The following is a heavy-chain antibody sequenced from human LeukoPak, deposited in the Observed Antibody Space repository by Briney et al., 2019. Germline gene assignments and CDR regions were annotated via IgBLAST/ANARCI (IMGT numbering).Heavy chain of an antibody. J-gene: IGHJ5*02. CDR1: GHTFSRSY. D-gene: IGHD1-26*01. Sequence: ASVKVSCKASGHTFSRSYMHWVRQAPGQGLEWMGVINPSGTWTSYAQKFRGRITMTRDMSTSTDYMELRSLGFEDTAVYYCAKDNSVGDIAWWFDPWGQGTLVTVSS. V-gene: IGHV1-46*01. CDR2: INPSGTWT. CDR3: AKDNSVGDIAWWFDP.